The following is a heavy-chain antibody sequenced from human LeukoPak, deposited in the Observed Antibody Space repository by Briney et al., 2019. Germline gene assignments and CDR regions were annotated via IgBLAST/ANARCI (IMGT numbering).Heavy chain of an antibody. CDR2: ISWNSGSI. V-gene: IGHV3-9*01. Sequence: GGSLRLSCAASGFTFDDYAMHWVRQAPGKGLEWVSGISWNSGSIGYADSVKGRFTISRDNAKNSLYLQMNSLRAEDTALYYCAKGIGLPAWGQGTLVTVSS. D-gene: IGHD6-25*01. CDR3: AKGIGLPA. CDR1: GFTFDDYA. J-gene: IGHJ5*02.